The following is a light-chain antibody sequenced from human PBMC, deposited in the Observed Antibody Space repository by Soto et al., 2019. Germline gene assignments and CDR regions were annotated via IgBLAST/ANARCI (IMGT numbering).Light chain of an antibody. CDR1: SSNVGAGYD. V-gene: IGLV1-40*01. J-gene: IGLJ2*01. CDR3: QCYDSSLSGSVV. Sequence: QSVLTQPPSVSGAPGQRVTISCTGSSSNVGAGYDVHWYQQLPGTAPKLLLYGNSNRPSGVPDRFSGSKSGTSASLAITGLRAEDEADYYCQCYDSSLSGSVVFGGGTKLTVL. CDR2: GNS.